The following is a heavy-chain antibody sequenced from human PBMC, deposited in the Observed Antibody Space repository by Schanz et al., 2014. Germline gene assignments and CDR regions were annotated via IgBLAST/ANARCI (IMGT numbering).Heavy chain of an antibody. CDR1: GFTVSSNY. Sequence: EGQLVESGGGLVQPGGSLRLSCAASGFTVSSNYMSWVRQAPGKGLEWVSVIYSGGSTYYADSLKGRFTISRDNSKNTLYLQMNSLRAEDTAVYYCARYYETSYYPLYYCDYWGQGTLVTVSS. J-gene: IGHJ4*02. CDR2: IYSGGST. D-gene: IGHD3-22*01. V-gene: IGHV3-66*01. CDR3: ARYYETSYYPLYYCDY.